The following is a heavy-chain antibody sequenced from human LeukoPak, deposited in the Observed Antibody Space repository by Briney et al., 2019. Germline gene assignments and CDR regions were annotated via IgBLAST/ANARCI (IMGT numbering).Heavy chain of an antibody. V-gene: IGHV3-30*02. D-gene: IGHD6-19*01. CDR1: GFTFSSYG. CDR2: IRYDGSNK. J-gene: IGHJ4*02. Sequence: PGGSLRLSCAASGFTFSSYGMHWVRQAPGKGLEWVAFIRYDGSNKYYADSVKGRFTISRDNSKNTLYLQMNSLRAEDTAVYYCAKDRRSSGWYGIFDYWGQGTLVTVSS. CDR3: AKDRRSSGWYGIFDY.